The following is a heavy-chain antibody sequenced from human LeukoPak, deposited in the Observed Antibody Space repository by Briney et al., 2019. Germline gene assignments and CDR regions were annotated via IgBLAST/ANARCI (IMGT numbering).Heavy chain of an antibody. V-gene: IGHV1-46*01. CDR3: GRETTRTGFYYFDY. D-gene: IGHD1-7*01. CDR1: GYTFTRYS. J-gene: IGHJ4*02. Sequence: ASVKVSCKASGYTFTRYSMHWVRQAPGQGLEWMGIINPGGGGTSYAQNFQDRVTMTRDTSTSTVHMELSSLRSEDTAVYYCGRETTRTGFYYFDYWGQGTLVTVSS. CDR2: INPGGGGT.